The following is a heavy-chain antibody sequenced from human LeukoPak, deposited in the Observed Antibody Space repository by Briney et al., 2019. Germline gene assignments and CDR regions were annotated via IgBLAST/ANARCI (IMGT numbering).Heavy chain of an antibody. V-gene: IGHV4-31*03. CDR2: IYYSGST. D-gene: IGHD4-17*01. J-gene: IGHJ4*02. CDR3: ARTGSTVTMLYPFDH. Sequence: SQTLSLTCTVSGGSISSGGYYWSWIRQHPGKGLEWIGYIYYSGSTYYNPSLKSRVSISVDTSKNQFSLKLSSVTAADTAVYYCARTGSTVTMLYPFDHWGQGTLVTVSS. CDR1: GGSISSGGYY.